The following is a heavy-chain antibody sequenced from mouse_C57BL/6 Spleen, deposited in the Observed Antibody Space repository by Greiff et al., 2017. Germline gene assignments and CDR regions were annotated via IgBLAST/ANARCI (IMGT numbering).Heavy chain of an antibody. Sequence: EVKLVESGGGLVQPGGSLSLSCAASGFTFTDYYMSWVRQPPGKALEWLGFIRNKANGYTTEYSASVKGRFTISRDNSHSILYLQMNALRAEDSATYYFARCIGGPPYYYAMDYWGQGTSVTVSS. V-gene: IGHV7-3*01. CDR2: IRNKANGYTT. CDR3: ARCIGGPPYYYAMDY. J-gene: IGHJ4*01. CDR1: GFTFTDYY.